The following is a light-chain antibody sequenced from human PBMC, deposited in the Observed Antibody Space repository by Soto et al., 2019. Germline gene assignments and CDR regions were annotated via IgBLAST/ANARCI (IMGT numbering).Light chain of an antibody. J-gene: IGKJ1*01. V-gene: IGKV1-39*01. Sequence: QITQVAGSLTATVGDRVTITCRASQRISTYLNWYQQKPGKAPKFLIYDASNLQSGVPSRFSGGGSGTDFTFTISSLQPEDFAASSCQLSYSTPRAFGQGTVVDIK. CDR3: QLSYSTPRA. CDR1: QRISTY. CDR2: DAS.